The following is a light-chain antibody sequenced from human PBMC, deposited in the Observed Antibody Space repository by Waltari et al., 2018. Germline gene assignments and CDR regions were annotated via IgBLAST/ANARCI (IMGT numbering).Light chain of an antibody. Sequence: SFVLTQPPSLSVSPGQTAKITCSADVLPKQFAYWYLQKPGQAPLLLIHKDPQWPSRVPGGFSGSNSGTTVTLTISGVQAEDEADYYCQSADKTGSHVVFGGGTKLTVL. CDR3: QSADKTGSHVV. J-gene: IGLJ2*01. V-gene: IGLV3-25*03. CDR1: VLPKQF. CDR2: KDP.